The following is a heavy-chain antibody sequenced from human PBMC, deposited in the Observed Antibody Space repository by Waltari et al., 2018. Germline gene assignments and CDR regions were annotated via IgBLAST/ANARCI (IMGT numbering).Heavy chain of an antibody. D-gene: IGHD1-26*01. Sequence: QVQLQESGPGLVKPSETLSLTCTVSGGAMTNYYWSWFRTPPGKGLEWIGYIYYSGTTNYNPSLKGRVTISLDTSKNQFSLRLSSVTAADTAVYYCARERYDRSGSGLDSWGQGTLVTVSS. CDR1: GGAMTNYY. V-gene: IGHV4-59*01. CDR2: IYYSGTT. CDR3: ARERYDRSGSGLDS. J-gene: IGHJ4*02.